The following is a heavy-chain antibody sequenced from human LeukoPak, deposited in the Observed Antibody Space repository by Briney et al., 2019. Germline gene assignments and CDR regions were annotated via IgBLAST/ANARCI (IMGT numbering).Heavy chain of an antibody. CDR2: INRNGST. CDR3: ARGRWGLGCSSTSCYLVY. CDR1: GDSFSGYY. V-gene: IGHV4-34*01. J-gene: IGHJ4*02. Sequence: SETLSLTCAVYGDSFSGYYWSWIRQPPGKGLEWIGEINRNGSTNYNPSLKSRVTISIDTSKNQFSLKLSSVTAADTAVYYCARGRWGLGCSSTSCYLVYWGQGTLVTVSS. D-gene: IGHD2-2*01.